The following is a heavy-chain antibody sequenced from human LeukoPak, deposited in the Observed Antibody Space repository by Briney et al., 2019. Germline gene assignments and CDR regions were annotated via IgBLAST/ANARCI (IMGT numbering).Heavy chain of an antibody. D-gene: IGHD3-22*01. Sequence: ASVKVSCKASGYTFTGYGISWVRQAPGQGLEWMGWISAYNGNTNYAQKLQGRVTMTTDTSTSTAYMELRSLRSDDTAVYYCARDRSDSSGYYFPLDYWGQGTLVTVSS. CDR2: ISAYNGNT. V-gene: IGHV1-18*01. CDR3: ARDRSDSSGYYFPLDY. CDR1: GYTFTGYG. J-gene: IGHJ4*02.